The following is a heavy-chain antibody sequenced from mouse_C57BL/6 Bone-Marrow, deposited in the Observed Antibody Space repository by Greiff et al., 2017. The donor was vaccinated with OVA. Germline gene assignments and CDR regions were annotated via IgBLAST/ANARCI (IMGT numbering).Heavy chain of an antibody. V-gene: IGHV1-18*01. J-gene: IGHJ3*01. Sequence: VQLQQSGPELVKPGASVKIPCKASGYTFTDYNMDWVKQSHGKSLEWIGDINPNNGGTIYNQKFKGKATLTVDNSSSTAYMELRSLTSEDTSVYYCARSRGNYEVLFAYWGQGTLVTVSA. CDR1: GYTFTDYN. D-gene: IGHD2-1*01. CDR3: ARSRGNYEVLFAY. CDR2: INPNNGGT.